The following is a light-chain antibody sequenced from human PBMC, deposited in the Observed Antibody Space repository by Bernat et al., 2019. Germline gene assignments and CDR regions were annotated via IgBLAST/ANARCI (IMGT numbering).Light chain of an antibody. CDR3: NARDSSGNHV. V-gene: IGLV3-19*01. J-gene: IGLJ2*01. CDR2: GKN. Sequence: SSELTQDPAVSVALGQTVRITCHGDSLRSYYVSWYQQKPGQAPVLVIYGKNNRPSGIPDRFSGSSSGNTASLTITGAQAEDEADYYCNARDSSGNHVFGGGTKLTVL. CDR1: SLRSYY.